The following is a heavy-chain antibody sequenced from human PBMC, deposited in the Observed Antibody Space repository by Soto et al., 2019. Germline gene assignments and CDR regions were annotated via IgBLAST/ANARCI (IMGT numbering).Heavy chain of an antibody. Sequence: VQVVASGGGLVQPGRSLRLSCAVSGFRFEQYVMHWVRQAPGKGLECVSTVSPTGDTVAYADSVEGRFTVSRDNAKNSLYLQMNRLKGDDTSFYYCLKDAPNGSIEDWGQGTLFTVSS. J-gene: IGHJ4*02. CDR1: GFRFEQYV. CDR2: VSPTGDTV. D-gene: IGHD3-10*01. V-gene: IGHV3-9*01. CDR3: LKDAPNGSIED.